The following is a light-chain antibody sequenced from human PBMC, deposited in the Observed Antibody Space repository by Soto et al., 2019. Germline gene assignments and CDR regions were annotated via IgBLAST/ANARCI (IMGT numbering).Light chain of an antibody. Sequence: QSALTQPASVSGSPGQSITISCTGTSSDVGGYNYVSWYQQHPGKAPKLMIYDVSNRPSGVSNRFSGSKSGNTASLTISGRHAEDEAEYYCSSYTSTNTVVFGGGTKLTVL. CDR2: DVS. CDR1: SSDVGGYNY. CDR3: SSYTSTNTVV. V-gene: IGLV2-14*03. J-gene: IGLJ2*01.